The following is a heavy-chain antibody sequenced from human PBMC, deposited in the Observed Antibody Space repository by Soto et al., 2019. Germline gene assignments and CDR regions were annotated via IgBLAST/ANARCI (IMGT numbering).Heavy chain of an antibody. CDR1: GFTFSKYA. D-gene: IGHD4-17*01. CDR3: VRWIRAYGNAFDI. CDR2: ISASGGGT. J-gene: IGHJ3*02. V-gene: IGHV3-23*01. Sequence: EVQLLESGGGLVQPGGSLRLSSAASGFTFSKYAMTWVLQAPGKGLEWVSAISASGGGTYYADSVKGRFTISRDNSKNTLYLQMNSLRAEDTAVYYCVRWIRAYGNAFDIWGQGTMVTVSS.